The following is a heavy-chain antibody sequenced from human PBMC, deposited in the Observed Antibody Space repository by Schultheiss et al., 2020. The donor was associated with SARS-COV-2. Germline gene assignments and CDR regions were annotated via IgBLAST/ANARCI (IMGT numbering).Heavy chain of an antibody. Sequence: GGSLRLSCAASGFTFSSYAMSWVRQAPGKGLEWVSAISGSGGSTYYADSVKGRFTISRDNSKNTLYLQMNSLRAEDTAVYYCARDGGYYYDSSGYCDYWGQGTLVTVSS. D-gene: IGHD3-22*01. CDR3: ARDGGYYYDSSGYCDY. CDR1: GFTFSSYA. CDR2: ISGSGGST. J-gene: IGHJ4*02. V-gene: IGHV3-23*01.